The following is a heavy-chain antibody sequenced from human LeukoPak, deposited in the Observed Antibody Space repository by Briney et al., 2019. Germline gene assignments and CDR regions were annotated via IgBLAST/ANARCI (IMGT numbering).Heavy chain of an antibody. J-gene: IGHJ4*02. CDR3: VRHPRIPYYYDSSGSSYYFDY. CDR1: GGSISSSSYY. V-gene: IGHV4-39*01. Sequence: SETLSLTCTVSGGSISSSSYYWGWIRQPPGKGLEWIGSIYYSGCTYYNPSLKSRATISVDTSKNHFSLRLSSVTAAYTDVYYCVRHPRIPYYYDSSGSSYYFDYWGQGTLVTVSS. CDR2: IYYSGCT. D-gene: IGHD3-22*01.